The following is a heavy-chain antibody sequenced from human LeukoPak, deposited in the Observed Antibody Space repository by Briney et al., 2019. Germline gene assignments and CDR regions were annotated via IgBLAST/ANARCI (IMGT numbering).Heavy chain of an antibody. V-gene: IGHV3-74*01. Sequence: PGGSLRLSCAASGFTFSSYWMHWVRQAPGKGLVWVSRINTDGSSTSYADSVKGRFTISRDNAKNTAYLQMNSLRAEDTAVYYCAKLELLSGPDWGQGTLVTVSS. CDR2: INTDGSST. D-gene: IGHD3-10*01. J-gene: IGHJ4*02. CDR1: GFTFSSYW. CDR3: AKLELLSGPD.